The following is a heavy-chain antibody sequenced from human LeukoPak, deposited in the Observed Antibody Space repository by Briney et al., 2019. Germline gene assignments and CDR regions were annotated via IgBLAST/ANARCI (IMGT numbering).Heavy chain of an antibody. Sequence: PSETLSLTCTVSGGSISSYYWSWIRQPPGKGLEWIGYIYYSGSTNYNPSLKSRVTISVDTSKNQFSLKLSSVTAADTAVYYCARGIGSGGAFDIWGQGTMVTVSS. J-gene: IGHJ3*02. CDR2: IYYSGST. CDR1: GGSISSYY. V-gene: IGHV4-59*01. CDR3: ARGIGSGGAFDI. D-gene: IGHD1-1*01.